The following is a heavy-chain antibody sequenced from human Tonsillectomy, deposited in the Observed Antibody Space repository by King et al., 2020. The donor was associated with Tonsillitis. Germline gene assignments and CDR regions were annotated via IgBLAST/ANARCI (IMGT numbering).Heavy chain of an antibody. Sequence: VQLQQWGAGLLKPSETLSLTCAVYGGSFSDHFWSWIRQPPGKGLEWIGEISHSGSTNYNPSLKSRVTISVDTSKNQFSLKLNSVTAADTAVFYCARESGGYFDYWGQGTLVTVSS. CDR1: GGSFSDHF. J-gene: IGHJ4*02. CDR3: ARESGGYFDY. D-gene: IGHD3-10*01. V-gene: IGHV4-34*01. CDR2: ISHSGST.